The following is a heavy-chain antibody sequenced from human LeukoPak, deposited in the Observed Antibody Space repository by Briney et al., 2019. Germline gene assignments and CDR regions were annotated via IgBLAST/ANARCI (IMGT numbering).Heavy chain of an antibody. Sequence: GGSLRLSCAASGFTFSSYWMYWVRQAPGKGLVWVSRIDSDGSSTDYADSVKGRFTISRDNAKNTLYLQMNSLRAEDTAVYHCARSNANSFDSWGPGTLVTVSS. J-gene: IGHJ4*02. V-gene: IGHV3-74*01. D-gene: IGHD2-2*01. CDR2: IDSDGSST. CDR3: ARSNANSFDS. CDR1: GFTFSSYW.